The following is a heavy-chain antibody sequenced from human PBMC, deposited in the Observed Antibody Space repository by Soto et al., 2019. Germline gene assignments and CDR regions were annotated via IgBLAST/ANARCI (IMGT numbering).Heavy chain of an antibody. CDR1: GGSLNQYA. V-gene: IGHV1-18*01. CDR3: AIYDRQWLAPFDQ. CDR2: ISAYNGNT. J-gene: IGHJ5*02. Sequence: GASVKVSCKVSGGSLNQYAISWVRQTPGQGLEWMGWISAYNGNTDYAQKLQGRLTMTTETSTSTAYMELRRLRSDDTAIYYCAIYDRQWLAPFDQWGQGTLVTVSS. D-gene: IGHD6-19*01.